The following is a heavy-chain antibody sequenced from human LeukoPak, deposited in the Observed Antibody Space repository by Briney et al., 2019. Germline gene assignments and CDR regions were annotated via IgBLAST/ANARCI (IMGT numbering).Heavy chain of an antibody. D-gene: IGHD2-21*02. J-gene: IGHJ4*02. CDR3: ARTYCGGDCYRRSAKNNFDY. CDR2: IYYSGST. Sequence: SETLSLTCTVSGGSISSSSYYWGWIRQPPGKGLEWIGSIYYSGSTYYNPSLKSRVTKSVDTSKNQFSLKLSSVTAADTAVYFCARTYCGGDCYRRSAKNNFDYWGQGILVTVSS. CDR1: GGSISSSSYY. V-gene: IGHV4-39*07.